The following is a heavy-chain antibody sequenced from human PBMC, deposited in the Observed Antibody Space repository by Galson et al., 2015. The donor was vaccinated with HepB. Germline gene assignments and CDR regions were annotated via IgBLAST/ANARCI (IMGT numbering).Heavy chain of an antibody. CDR2: ISYDGSSK. V-gene: IGHV3-30*18. J-gene: IGHJ4*02. CDR1: GFSFSNYG. CDR3: AKDRDMLQPVGPIFDY. D-gene: IGHD6-13*01. Sequence: SLRLSCAASGFSFSNYGMHWVRQAPGKGLEWVAVISYDGSSKYYADSVKGRFTISRDNSKNTLYLQMNSLRAEDTAVYYCAKDRDMLQPVGPIFDYWVPGTLVTASS.